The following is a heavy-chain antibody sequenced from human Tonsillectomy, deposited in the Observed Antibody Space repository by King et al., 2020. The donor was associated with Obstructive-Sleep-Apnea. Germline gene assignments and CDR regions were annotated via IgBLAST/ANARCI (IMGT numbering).Heavy chain of an antibody. CDR3: ANESWKYCSGGSCYFDC. CDR1: GFSFSTYG. J-gene: IGHJ4*02. V-gene: IGHV3-33*06. D-gene: IGHD2-15*01. CDR2: IWNDGSNT. Sequence: VQLVESGGGVVQPGRSLRLSCTTSGFSFSTYGMHWVRQAPGKGLEWVAAIWNDGSNTYYADSVTGRFTISRDNSQNTLYLQINSLRAEDTAVYYCANESWKYCSGGSCYFDCWGQGTLVIVSS.